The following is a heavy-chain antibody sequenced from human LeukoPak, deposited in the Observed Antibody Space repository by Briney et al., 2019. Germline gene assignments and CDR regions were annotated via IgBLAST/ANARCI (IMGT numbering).Heavy chain of an antibody. J-gene: IGHJ4*02. CDR1: GFTFNNYL. Sequence: GGSLRLSCAASGFTFNNYLMSWVRQAPGKGLEWVSVLFTGGGRTLYADSVKSRFTIPGDTSRTTLYLQMNGLRAEDTAVYYCAKECDYSPGHKFDLWGQGTLVTVSS. D-gene: IGHD3-10*01. CDR3: AKECDYSPGHKFDL. CDR2: LFTGGGRT. V-gene: IGHV3-23*01.